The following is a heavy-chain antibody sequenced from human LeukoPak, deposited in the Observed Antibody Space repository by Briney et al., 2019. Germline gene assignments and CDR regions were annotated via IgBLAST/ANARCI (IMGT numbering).Heavy chain of an antibody. CDR2: IIPIFGTA. CDR1: GGTFSSYA. V-gene: IGHV1-69*13. J-gene: IGHJ6*04. Sequence: SVKVSCKASGGTFSSYAISWVRQAPGLGLEWMGGIIPIFGTANYAQKFQGRVTITADESTSTAYMELSSLRSEDTAVYYCARTDGQVATMPLYYYYGMDVWGKGTTVTVSS. CDR3: ARTDGQVATMPLYYYYGMDV. D-gene: IGHD5-12*01.